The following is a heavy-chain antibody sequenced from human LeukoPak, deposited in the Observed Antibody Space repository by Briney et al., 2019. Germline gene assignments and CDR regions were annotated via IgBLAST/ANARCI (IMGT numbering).Heavy chain of an antibody. CDR2: INHSGST. CDR1: GGSFSGYY. J-gene: IGHJ4*02. D-gene: IGHD6-19*01. V-gene: IGHV4-34*01. CDR3: ARGRRIAVAGNRFHY. Sequence: SETLSLTCAVYGGSFSGYYWSWIRQPPGKGLEWIGEINHSGSTNYNPSLESRVTISVDTSKNQFSLKLSSVTAADTAVYYCARGRRIAVAGNRFHYWGQGTLVTVSS.